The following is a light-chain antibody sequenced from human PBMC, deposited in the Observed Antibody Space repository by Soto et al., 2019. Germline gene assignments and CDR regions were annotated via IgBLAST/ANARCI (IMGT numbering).Light chain of an antibody. V-gene: IGLV2-8*01. CDR3: ISYAGNHNLV. J-gene: IGLJ2*01. CDR2: EVN. Sequence: QSVLTQLPSASGSPGQSVTISCSGTSSDVGAYIYVSWYQQHPGTAPKLIIYEVNKRPSGVPDRFSGSRSGHTASLTVSGLQPEDAADYYCISYAGNHNLVFGGGTKVTVL. CDR1: SSDVGAYIY.